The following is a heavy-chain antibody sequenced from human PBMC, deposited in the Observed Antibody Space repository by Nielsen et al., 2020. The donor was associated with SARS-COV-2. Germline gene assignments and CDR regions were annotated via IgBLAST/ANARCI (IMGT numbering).Heavy chain of an antibody. D-gene: IGHD3-22*01. CDR3: AKDRYYYDSSGYYYSPYYYYGMDV. CDR2: ISDDGINK. J-gene: IGHJ6*02. V-gene: IGHV3-30*18. Sequence: WIRQPPGKGLEWVAVISDDGINKYYADSVQGRFTISRDNSKNTLYLQMNSLRAEDTAVYYCAKDRYYYDSSGYYYSPYYYYGMDVWGQGTTVTVSS.